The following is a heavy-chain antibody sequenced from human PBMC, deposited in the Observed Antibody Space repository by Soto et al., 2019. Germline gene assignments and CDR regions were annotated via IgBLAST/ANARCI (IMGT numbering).Heavy chain of an antibody. Sequence: SVKVSCKASGITFTSSAMQWVRQARGQRLEWIGWIVVGSGNTNYAQKFQERVTITRDMSTSTAYMELRSLRSEDTAVYYCARDAAVGLFDYWGQGTLVTVSS. CDR1: GITFTSSA. V-gene: IGHV1-58*02. J-gene: IGHJ4*02. CDR2: IVVGSGNT. CDR3: ARDAAVGLFDY. D-gene: IGHD1-26*01.